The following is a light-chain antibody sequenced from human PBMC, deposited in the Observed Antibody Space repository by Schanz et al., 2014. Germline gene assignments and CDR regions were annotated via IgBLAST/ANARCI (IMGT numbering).Light chain of an antibody. Sequence: EIVMTQSPATLSVTPGERATLSCRASQSVGNTLAWYQQKPGQAPRLLIYGASIRATGIPARFSGSGSGTEFTLTISSLQSEDFAVYYCQQYDNWLLAFGGGTKVEIK. CDR3: QQYDNWLLA. CDR1: QSVGNT. CDR2: GAS. V-gene: IGKV3-15*01. J-gene: IGKJ4*01.